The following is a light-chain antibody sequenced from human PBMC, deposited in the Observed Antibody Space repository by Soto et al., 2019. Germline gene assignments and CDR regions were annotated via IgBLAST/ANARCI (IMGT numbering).Light chain of an antibody. Sequence: QSALTQPASVSGSPGQAITISCTGTSSDVGGYNYVSCYQQHPGKAPKLMIYEVSNRPSGVSNRFSVSKSGNTASLTISGLQAEDEADYYCSSYTSSSTYVFGTGTKVTVL. J-gene: IGLJ1*01. CDR3: SSYTSSSTYV. V-gene: IGLV2-14*01. CDR1: SSDVGGYNY. CDR2: EVS.